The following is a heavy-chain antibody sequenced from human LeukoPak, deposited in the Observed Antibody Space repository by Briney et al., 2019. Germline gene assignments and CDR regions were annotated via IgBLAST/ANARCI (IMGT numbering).Heavy chain of an antibody. Sequence: GGSLRLSCAASGFTFSSHWISWVRQAPGKGLEWVAHINQDGSQKYYVDSVEGRFAISRDNAKNSLFLQMSGLGAEDTAIYYCVRWRSQQSEFDLWGQGTLATVSS. CDR2: INQDGSQK. CDR1: GFTFSSHW. J-gene: IGHJ4*02. CDR3: VRWRSQQSEFDL. V-gene: IGHV3-7*01. D-gene: IGHD1/OR15-1a*01.